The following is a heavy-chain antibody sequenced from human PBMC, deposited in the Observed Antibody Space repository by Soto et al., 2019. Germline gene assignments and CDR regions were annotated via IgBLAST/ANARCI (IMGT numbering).Heavy chain of an antibody. V-gene: IGHV3-11*06. CDR2: ISSSSSYT. J-gene: IGHJ6*02. D-gene: IGHD1-20*01. CDR3: ASRLYTWTYYYYYGMDV. CDR1: GFTFSDYY. Sequence: PGGSLRLSCAASGFTFSDYYMSWIRQAPGKGLEWVSYISSSSSYTNYADSVKGRFTISRDNAKNSLYLQMNSLRAEDTAVYYCASRLYTWTYYYYYGMDVWGQGTTVTVSS.